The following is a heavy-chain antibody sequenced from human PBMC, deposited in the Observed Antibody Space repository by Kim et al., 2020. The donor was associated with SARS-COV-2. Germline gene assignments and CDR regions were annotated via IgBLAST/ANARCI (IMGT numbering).Heavy chain of an antibody. J-gene: IGHJ4*02. CDR3: ARGKAPYDYFDY. Sequence: SETLSLTCAVYGGSFSGYYWSWIRQPPGKGLEWIGEINHSGSTNYNPSLKSRVTISVDTSKNQFSLKLSSVTAADTAVYYCARGKAPYDYFDYWGQGTLVTVSS. CDR1: GGSFSGYY. V-gene: IGHV4-34*01. D-gene: IGHD5-12*01. CDR2: INHSGST.